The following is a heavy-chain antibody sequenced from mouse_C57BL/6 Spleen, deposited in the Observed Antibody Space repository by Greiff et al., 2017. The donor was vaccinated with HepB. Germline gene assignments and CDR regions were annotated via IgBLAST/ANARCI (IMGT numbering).Heavy chain of an antibody. J-gene: IGHJ1*03. V-gene: IGHV1-82*01. D-gene: IGHD2-4*01. Sequence: VQLQQSGPELVKPGASVKISCKASGYAFSSSWMNWVKQRPGKGLEWIGRIYPGDGDTNYNGKFKGKATLTADKSSSTAYMQLSSLTSEDSAVYFCARARGAMDDYDYWYFDVWGTGTTVTVSS. CDR2: IYPGDGDT. CDR3: ARARGAMDDYDYWYFDV. CDR1: GYAFSSSW.